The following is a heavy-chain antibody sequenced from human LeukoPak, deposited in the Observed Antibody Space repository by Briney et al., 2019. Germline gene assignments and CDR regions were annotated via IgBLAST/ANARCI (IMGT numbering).Heavy chain of an antibody. Sequence: ASVKVSCKASGYTFTSYYMHCVRQAPGQGLESAGIINPSGGSTSYAQKFQDRITMTRDTSTSTVYMELSSLRSEDTAVYYCARARAVDTAMVTPHFDYWGQGTLVTVSS. CDR3: ARARAVDTAMVTPHFDY. D-gene: IGHD5-18*01. CDR1: GYTFTSYY. CDR2: INPSGGST. V-gene: IGHV1-46*01. J-gene: IGHJ4*02.